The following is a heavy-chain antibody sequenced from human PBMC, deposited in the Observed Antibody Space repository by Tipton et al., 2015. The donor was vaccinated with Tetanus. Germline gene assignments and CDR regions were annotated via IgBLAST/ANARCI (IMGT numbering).Heavy chain of an antibody. CDR3: ARDRDGGWSFDY. CDR2: IAWNSGGI. V-gene: IGHV3-9*03. CDR1: GFTFDNYA. D-gene: IGHD6-19*01. J-gene: IGHJ4*02. Sequence: QLVQSGGQSVQPGRSLRLSCVGAGFTFDNYAMHWVRQAPGKGLEWVSGIAWNSGGIGYADSVKGRFTISRDNSKNTLYLQMDSLRDEDMAVYYCARDRDGGWSFDYWGQGALVTVSS.